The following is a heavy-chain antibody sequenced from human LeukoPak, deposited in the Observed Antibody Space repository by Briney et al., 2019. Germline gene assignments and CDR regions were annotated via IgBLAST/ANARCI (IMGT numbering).Heavy chain of an antibody. CDR2: INTDGSST. CDR3: ARDIAMAYYFDC. Sequence: GGSLRLSCAASGFTFSSSRMHWVRQAPGKGLVWVARINTDGSSTSYADFVKGRFTISRDNAENTLYLQMNSLRAGDTAVYYCARDIAMAYYFDCWGQGTLVTVSS. D-gene: IGHD5-18*01. V-gene: IGHV3-74*01. CDR1: GFTFSSSR. J-gene: IGHJ4*02.